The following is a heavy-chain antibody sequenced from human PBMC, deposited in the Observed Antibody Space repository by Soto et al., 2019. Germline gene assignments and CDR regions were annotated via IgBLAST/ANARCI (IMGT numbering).Heavy chain of an antibody. D-gene: IGHD2-15*01. V-gene: IGHV3-30-3*01. J-gene: IGHJ6*02. CDR1: GFTFSNYA. CDR2: ISYDGSNK. CDR3: ARDYSYQRSMDV. Sequence: QGQLVESGGGVVQPGRSVRLSCAASGFTFSNYAIHWVRQAPGKGLEWVAVISYDGSNKYYTDSVKGRFIISRDNSENTLYLQMSSLRAEDTAVYYCARDYSYQRSMDVWGQGTTVTVSS.